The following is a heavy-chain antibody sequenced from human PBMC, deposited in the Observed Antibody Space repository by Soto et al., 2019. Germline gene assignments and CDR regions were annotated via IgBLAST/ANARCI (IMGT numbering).Heavy chain of an antibody. D-gene: IGHD5-18*01. J-gene: IGHJ3*02. CDR1: GFTFDDYA. V-gene: IGHV3-9*01. CDR3: AKDRSGYSHGYGYDAFDI. Sequence: GGSLRLSCAASGFTFDDYAMHWVRQAPGKGLEWVSGISWNSGSIGYADSVKGRFTISRDNAKNSLYLQMNSLRAEDTALYYCAKDRSGYSHGYGYDAFDIWGQGTMVTVSS. CDR2: ISWNSGSI.